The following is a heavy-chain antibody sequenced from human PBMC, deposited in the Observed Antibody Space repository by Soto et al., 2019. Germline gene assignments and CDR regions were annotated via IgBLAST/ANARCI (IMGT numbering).Heavy chain of an antibody. CDR2: INSDGSST. J-gene: IGHJ3*02. CDR3: ASFHCGGDCYPLDAFDI. D-gene: IGHD2-21*02. CDR1: GFTFSSYW. V-gene: IGHV3-74*01. Sequence: GGSLRLSCAASGFTFSSYWMHWVRQAPGKGLVWVSRINSDGSSTSYADSVKGRFTISRDNAKNTLYLQMNSLRAEDTAVYYCASFHCGGDCYPLDAFDIWGQGTMVNVAS.